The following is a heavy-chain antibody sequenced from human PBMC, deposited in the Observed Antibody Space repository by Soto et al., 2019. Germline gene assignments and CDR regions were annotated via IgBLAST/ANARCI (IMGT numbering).Heavy chain of an antibody. D-gene: IGHD1-7*01. Sequence: GASVKVSCKASGGTFSSYAISWVRQAPGQGLEWMGGIIPIFGTANYAQKFQGRVTITADKSTSTAYMELSSLRSADTAVYYCARDITGTTGPWFDPWGQGTLVTVSS. V-gene: IGHV1-69*06. CDR1: GGTFSSYA. CDR2: IIPIFGTA. CDR3: ARDITGTTGPWFDP. J-gene: IGHJ5*02.